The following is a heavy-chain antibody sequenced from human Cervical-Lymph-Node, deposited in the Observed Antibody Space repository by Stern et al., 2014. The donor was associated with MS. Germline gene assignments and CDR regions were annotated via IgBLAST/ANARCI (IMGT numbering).Heavy chain of an antibody. V-gene: IGHV3-21*01. CDR1: GFTFSHYS. D-gene: IGHD4-17*01. CDR3: ARARVGDYARSPHLDS. CDR2: LSNNSTHT. J-gene: IGHJ4*02. Sequence: EVQLVESGGGLVKPGESLRLSCDASGFTFSHYSINWVRQAPGKGLEWISSLSNNSTHTYYAASVEGRFTISRDSAKDSVSLHMVSLRAEDTAVYYCARARVGDYARSPHLDSWGQGTLVTVSS.